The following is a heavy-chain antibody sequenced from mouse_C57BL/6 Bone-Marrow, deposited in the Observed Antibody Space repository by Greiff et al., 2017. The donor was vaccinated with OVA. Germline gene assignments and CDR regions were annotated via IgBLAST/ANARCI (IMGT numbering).Heavy chain of an antibody. CDR1: GYSFTGYY. D-gene: IGHD3-2*02. Sequence: VHVKQPGAELVKPGASVKISCKASGYSFTGYYMNWVKQSPEKSLEWIGEINPSTGGTTYHKKLKGKATLTVDKSSSTAYMQLKSLTSEDSAVYYCARQLRLRGMDYWGQGTSVTVSS. V-gene: IGHV1-42*01. CDR2: INPSTGGT. CDR3: ARQLRLRGMDY. J-gene: IGHJ4*01.